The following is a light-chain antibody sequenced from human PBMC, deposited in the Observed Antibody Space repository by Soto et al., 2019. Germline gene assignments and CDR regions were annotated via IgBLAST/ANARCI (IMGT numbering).Light chain of an antibody. Sequence: HSVLNQPASVSGSPGQSITISCPGTSSDVGGYNYVSWYQQHPVKAPKLMIYDITNRPSGVSDRFSGSKSGNTASLTISGLQAEDEADYYCSSYTSSSTPYVFGTGTKSPS. J-gene: IGLJ1*01. CDR2: DIT. CDR1: SSDVGGYNY. CDR3: SSYTSSSTPYV. V-gene: IGLV2-14*01.